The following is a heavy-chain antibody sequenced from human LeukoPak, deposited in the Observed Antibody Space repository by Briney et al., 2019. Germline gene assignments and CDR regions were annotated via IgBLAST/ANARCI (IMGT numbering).Heavy chain of an antibody. J-gene: IGHJ5*02. CDR3: ARDNGVGATTVWFDP. Sequence: ASVKVSCTASGYTFTGHYMHWVRQAPGQGLEWMGRIDPKSGDTNYAQKFQGRVTLTRDTSISTAYMELSRLRSDDTAVYYRARDNGVGATTVWFDPWGQGSLVTVSS. CDR1: GYTFTGHY. CDR2: IDPKSGDT. V-gene: IGHV1-2*06. D-gene: IGHD1-26*01.